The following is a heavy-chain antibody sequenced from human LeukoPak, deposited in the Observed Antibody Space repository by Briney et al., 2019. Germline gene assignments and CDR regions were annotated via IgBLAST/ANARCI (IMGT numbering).Heavy chain of an antibody. J-gene: IGHJ4*02. CDR1: GFTFSSYG. Sequence: PGRSLRLSCAASGFTFSSYGMHWVRQAPGKGLEWVAVISYDGSNKYYADSVKGRFTISRDNSKNTLYLQMNSLRAEDTAVYYCAKGTYQLLKFDYWGQGTLVTVSS. V-gene: IGHV3-30*18. D-gene: IGHD2-2*01. CDR3: AKGTYQLLKFDY. CDR2: ISYDGSNK.